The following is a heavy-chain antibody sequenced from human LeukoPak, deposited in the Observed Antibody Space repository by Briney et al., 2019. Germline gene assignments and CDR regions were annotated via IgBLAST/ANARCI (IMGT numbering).Heavy chain of an antibody. CDR1: GGTFSSYA. D-gene: IGHD3-3*01. CDR2: IIPIFGTA. V-gene: IGHV1-69*05. CDR3: ARGDYDFWSGYYHGGYYFDY. J-gene: IGHJ4*02. Sequence: ASVKVSCKASGGTFSSYAIGWVRQAPGQGLEWMGGIIPIFGTANYAQKFQGRVTITTDESTSTAYMELSSLRSEDTAVYYCARGDYDFWSGYYHGGYYFDYWGQGTLVTVSS.